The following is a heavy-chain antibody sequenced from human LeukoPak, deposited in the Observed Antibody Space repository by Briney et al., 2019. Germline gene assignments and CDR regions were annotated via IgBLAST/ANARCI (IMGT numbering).Heavy chain of an antibody. V-gene: IGHV1-69*05. CDR2: IIPIFGTA. CDR3: ARLGTVAMIKDTFDI. CDR1: GGTFISYA. D-gene: IGHD3-22*01. J-gene: IGHJ3*02. Sequence: ASVKVSCKASGGTFISYASSWVRQAPAQGLEGVGRIIPIFGTANYAQKVQGRVTITTDETTSTAYMELSSLRSEETAVYYCARLGTVAMIKDTFDIWGQGTMVTVSS.